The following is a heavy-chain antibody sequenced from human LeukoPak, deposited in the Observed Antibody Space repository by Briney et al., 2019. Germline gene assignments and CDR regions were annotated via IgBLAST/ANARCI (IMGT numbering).Heavy chain of an antibody. CDR3: AKSYQLAYFDY. CDR1: GFTFSSYA. J-gene: IGHJ4*02. Sequence: GGSLRLSCAASGFTFSSYAMSWVRQAPGKGLEWGSAISGSGGSTYYAASVKGRFTISRDNSKNTLYLQMNSLRAEDTAVYYCAKSYQLAYFDYWGQGTLVTVSS. V-gene: IGHV3-23*01. CDR2: ISGSGGST. D-gene: IGHD2-2*01.